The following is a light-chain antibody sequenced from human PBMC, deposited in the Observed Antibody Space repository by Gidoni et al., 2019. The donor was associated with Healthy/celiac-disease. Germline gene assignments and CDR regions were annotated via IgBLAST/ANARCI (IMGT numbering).Light chain of an antibody. CDR2: GAS. J-gene: IGKJ1*01. V-gene: IGKV3-15*01. Sequence: EIVMTLSPATLSVSPGERATLPCRASQSVSSNLAWYQQKPGQAPSLLIYGASTRATGIPARFSGSGSGTEFTLTISSLQSEDFAVYYCQQYNNWPWTFGQGTKVEIK. CDR3: QQYNNWPWT. CDR1: QSVSSN.